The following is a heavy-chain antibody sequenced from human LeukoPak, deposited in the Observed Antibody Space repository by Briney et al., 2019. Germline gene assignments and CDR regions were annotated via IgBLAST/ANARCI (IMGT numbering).Heavy chain of an antibody. D-gene: IGHD3-10*01. J-gene: IGHJ4*02. Sequence: GGSLRLSCAASGFTFSSYGMHWVRQAPGKGLEWVAVISYDGSNKYYADSVKGRFTISRDNSKNTLYLQMNSLRAEDTAVYYCAKDEVWFGELNHYFDYWGQGTLVTVSS. V-gene: IGHV3-30*18. CDR1: GFTFSSYG. CDR3: AKDEVWFGELNHYFDY. CDR2: ISYDGSNK.